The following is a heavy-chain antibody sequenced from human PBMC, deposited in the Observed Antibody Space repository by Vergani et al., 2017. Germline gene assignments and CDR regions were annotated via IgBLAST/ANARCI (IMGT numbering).Heavy chain of an antibody. J-gene: IGHJ4*02. CDR1: GFTFSHFG. Sequence: QVQLVESAGGVVQPGGSLRLSCAASGFTFSHFGMHWIRQAPGKALELLAYIGKDGINTRYSDAVKGRFTVSRDNSKDILYLQMDSLRSEDTALYYCAKYLRDSTDGLPDSWGPGTLVIVSS. D-gene: IGHD2-21*02. V-gene: IGHV3-30*02. CDR2: IGKDGINT. CDR3: AKYLRDSTDGLPDS.